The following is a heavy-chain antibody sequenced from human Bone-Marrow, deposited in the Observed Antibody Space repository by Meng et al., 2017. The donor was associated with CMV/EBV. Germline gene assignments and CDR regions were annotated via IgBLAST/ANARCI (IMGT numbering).Heavy chain of an antibody. J-gene: IGHJ4*02. D-gene: IGHD4-11*01. CDR2: ISSSSSYI. CDR3: AKEQWPFYSNYGSDSSFDY. V-gene: IGHV3-21*01. CDR1: GFTFSSYS. Sequence: GESLKISCAASGFTFSSYSMNWVRQAPGKGLEWVSSISSSSSYIYYADSVKGRFTISRDNSKNTLYLQMNSLRAEDTAVYYCAKEQWPFYSNYGSDSSFDYWGQGTLVTVSS.